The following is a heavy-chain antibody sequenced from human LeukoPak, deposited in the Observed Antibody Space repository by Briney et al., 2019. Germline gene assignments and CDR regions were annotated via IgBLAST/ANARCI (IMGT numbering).Heavy chain of an antibody. D-gene: IGHD2/OR15-2a*01. V-gene: IGHV3-74*01. CDR2: ISSDGSSI. Sequence: PGGSLRLSCAGSGFSFSAYWMHWVRQLPGKGLVWVSRISSDGSSISYADSVKGRFTISRDNAKNTLYLQMNSLRLEDTAVYYCARLRGYCDSSDHWGQGTLVTVSA. J-gene: IGHJ4*02. CDR3: ARLRGYCDSSDH. CDR1: GFSFSAYW.